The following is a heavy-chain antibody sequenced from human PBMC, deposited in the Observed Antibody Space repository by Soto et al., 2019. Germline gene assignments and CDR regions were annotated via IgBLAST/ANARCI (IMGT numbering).Heavy chain of an antibody. J-gene: IGHJ4*02. CDR2: IYFTGST. Sequence: TSETLSLTCTVSGDTIGSYYWSWIRQPPGKGLEWIGYIYFTGSTNYNPSLKSRVTISVDTSKNQFSLKLTSVTAADTAVYYCARERTGDPTFFDYWGRGTLVTVSS. CDR1: GDTIGSYY. D-gene: IGHD3-16*01. CDR3: ARERTGDPTFFDY. V-gene: IGHV4-59*01.